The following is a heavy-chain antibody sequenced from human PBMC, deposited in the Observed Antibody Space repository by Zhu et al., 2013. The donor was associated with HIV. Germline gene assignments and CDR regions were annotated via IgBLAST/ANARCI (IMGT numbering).Heavy chain of an antibody. V-gene: IGHV1-18*01. CDR2: ISVDNGNT. J-gene: IGHJ4*02. CDR1: GHTFISYG. D-gene: IGHD1-1*01. Sequence: QVQLVQSGPEVKKPGASVKVSCKASGHTFISYGISWVRQAPGQGLEWMGWISVDNGNTNYAQKIQGRVTMTTDTSTSTVYMELRSLRSDDTAVYYCARVWMATTIDYWGQGTLVTVSS. CDR3: ARVWMATTIDY.